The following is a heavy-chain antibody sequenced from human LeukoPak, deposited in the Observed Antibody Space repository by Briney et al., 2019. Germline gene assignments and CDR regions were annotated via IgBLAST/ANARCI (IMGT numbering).Heavy chain of an antibody. CDR1: GFIFSSCW. CDR3: TRVFGGYDVSDY. CDR2: IKKDGSQK. V-gene: IGHV3-7*03. D-gene: IGHD3-3*01. Sequence: GGSLRLSCAASGFIFSSCWMSWVRQAPGKGLEWVANIKKDGSQKYYADSVEGRFTISRDNAKNSLYLQMDSLRVDDTAVYYCTRVFGGYDVSDYWGQGTVVTVSS. J-gene: IGHJ4*02.